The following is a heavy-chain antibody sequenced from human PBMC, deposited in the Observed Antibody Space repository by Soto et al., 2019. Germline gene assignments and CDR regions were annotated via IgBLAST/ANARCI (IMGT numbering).Heavy chain of an antibody. CDR2: IYYTLTT. D-gene: IGHD2-2*01. CDR1: GCSISSGVYY. CDR3: ARCSLVVVPAPGFDP. V-gene: IGHV4-31*03. J-gene: IGHJ5*02. Sequence: TRSLTCTVSGCSISSGVYYWRWIRQHQGKVLEFIGYIYYTLTTYYNPSLKIRVTISVCPSKNQFSMKLSSVSAADTALYYCARCSLVVVPAPGFDPWGRGTLVT.